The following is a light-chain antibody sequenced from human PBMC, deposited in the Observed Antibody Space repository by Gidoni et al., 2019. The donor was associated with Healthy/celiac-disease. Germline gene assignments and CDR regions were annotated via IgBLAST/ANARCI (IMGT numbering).Light chain of an antibody. J-gene: IGKJ4*01. CDR3: MQALQTPPWVT. CDR1: QSLLHSNGYNY. CDR2: LGS. Sequence: DIVMTQSPLSLPVTPGEPASISCRSSQSLLHSNGYNYLDWYLQKQGQSPQLLIYLGSNRASGVPDRFSGSGSGTDFTLKISRVEAEDVGVYYCMQALQTPPWVTFXGXTKVEIK. V-gene: IGKV2-28*01.